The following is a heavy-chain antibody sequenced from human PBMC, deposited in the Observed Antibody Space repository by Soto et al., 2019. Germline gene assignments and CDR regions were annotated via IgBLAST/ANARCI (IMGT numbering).Heavy chain of an antibody. CDR3: ASFTVGTDGMDV. V-gene: IGHV3-66*01. CDR1: GFTVSSSY. Sequence: EVQVLESGGGLVQPGGSLRLSCAASGFTVSSSYMTWVRQAPGKGLEWVSVIYSAGNTYYADSVKGRFTIYRDNSKNTVYLQMNSLRAEGTAVYYCASFTVGTDGMDVWGQGTTVTVSS. D-gene: IGHD3-10*01. CDR2: IYSAGNT. J-gene: IGHJ6*02.